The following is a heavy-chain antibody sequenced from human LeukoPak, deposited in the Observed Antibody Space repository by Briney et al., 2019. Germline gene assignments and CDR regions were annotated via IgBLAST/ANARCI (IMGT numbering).Heavy chain of an antibody. CDR3: ANDPASKEGLVYSNYDY. D-gene: IGHD4-11*01. CDR1: GFTFSSYA. Sequence: GGSLRLSCAASGFTFSSYAMHWVRQAPGKGLEYVSAISSNGGSTYYANSVKGRFTISRDNSKNTLYLQMGSLRAEDMAVYYCANDPASKEGLVYSNYDYWGQGTLVTVSS. CDR2: ISSNGGST. V-gene: IGHV3-64*01. J-gene: IGHJ4*02.